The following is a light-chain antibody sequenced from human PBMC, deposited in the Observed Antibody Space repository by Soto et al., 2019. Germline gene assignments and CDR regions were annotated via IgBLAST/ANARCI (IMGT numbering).Light chain of an antibody. CDR1: SSNVGTYNL. V-gene: IGLV2-23*01. J-gene: IGLJ2*01. Sequence: QSALTQPASVSGSPGQSFTISCPGTSSNVGTYNLVSWHQHHPGKAPKLIIYEGSKRPSGVSNRFSGSKSGNTASLTISGLQAEDEADYYCCSFAVGSTLVFGGGTKLTVL. CDR2: EGS. CDR3: CSFAVGSTLV.